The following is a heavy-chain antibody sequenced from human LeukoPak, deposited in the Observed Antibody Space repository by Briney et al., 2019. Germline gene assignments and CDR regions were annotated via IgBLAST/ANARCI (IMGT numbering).Heavy chain of an antibody. CDR2: ISWDGTAQ. CDR3: AKEKGYHVSGSYDF. D-gene: IGHD3-10*01. V-gene: IGHV3-30*18. CDR1: GFTFSDYG. Sequence: QPGRSLRLSCAASGFTFSDYGMHWVRQAPGKGLEWVAVISWDGTAQHYVDSVKGRFTISRDNSKNTLYLQMTGLRAEDTAVYYCAKEKGYHVSGSYDFWGQGTLVTVSS. J-gene: IGHJ4*02.